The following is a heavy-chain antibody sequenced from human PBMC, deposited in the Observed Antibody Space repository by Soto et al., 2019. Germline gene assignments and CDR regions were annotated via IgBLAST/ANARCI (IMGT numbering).Heavy chain of an antibody. CDR2: IRSKANGYAT. V-gene: IGHV3-73*01. CDR1: GFTFSGSV. J-gene: IGHJ6*02. Sequence: GGSLRLSCAASGFTFSGSVIHLVRQAPGQGLEWVGRIRSKANGYATAYGPSVKGRFTISRADSRNTAFLQMSSLKIEDTAVYYCSGGENDYNYYYYFPMDVWGQGTTVTVSS. CDR3: SGGENDYNYYYYFPMDV. D-gene: IGHD4-4*01.